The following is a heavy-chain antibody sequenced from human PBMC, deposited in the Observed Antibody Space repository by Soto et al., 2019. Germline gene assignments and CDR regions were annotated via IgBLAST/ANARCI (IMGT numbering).Heavy chain of an antibody. Sequence: QVHLVQSGAEVKKPGSSVKVSCKASGLTFSSSTLTWVRQAPGQGPEWMGGIIPFFGSVDYAQKFQDRVTFTADVSTSTTYMELRSLRSEDTAVQFCARGHEYCGNSDAFGFWGQGTVVTVSS. CDR1: GLTFSSST. V-gene: IGHV1-69*12. J-gene: IGHJ3*01. CDR2: IIPFFGSV. D-gene: IGHD2-21*01. CDR3: ARGHEYCGNSDAFGF.